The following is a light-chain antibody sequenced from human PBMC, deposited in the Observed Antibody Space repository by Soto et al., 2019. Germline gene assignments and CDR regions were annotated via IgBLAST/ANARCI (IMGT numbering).Light chain of an antibody. CDR1: QSVSSW. CDR3: QQYASYSSLT. J-gene: IGKJ4*01. Sequence: DIQMTQSPSTLSASVGDRVTITCRASQSVSSWVAWYQQKPGKAPKLLIFKASTLQGGVPSRFSGGGSGAEFTLTISSLQPDDFATYYCQQYASYSSLTFGGGTKVEIK. CDR2: KAS. V-gene: IGKV1-5*03.